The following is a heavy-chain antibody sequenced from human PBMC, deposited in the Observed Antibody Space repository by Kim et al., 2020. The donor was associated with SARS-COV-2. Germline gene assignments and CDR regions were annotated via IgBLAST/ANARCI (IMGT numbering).Heavy chain of an antibody. V-gene: IGHV3-23*01. Sequence: GGSLRLSCAASGFTFSSYAMSWVRQAPGKGLEWVSAISGSGGSTYYADSVKGRFTISRDNSKNTLYLQMNSLRAEDTAVYYCAKDLRLGLYCWYDYWGQGTLVTVSS. D-gene: IGHD2-8*02. CDR2: ISGSGGST. CDR1: GFTFSSYA. J-gene: IGHJ4*02. CDR3: AKDLRLGLYCWYDY.